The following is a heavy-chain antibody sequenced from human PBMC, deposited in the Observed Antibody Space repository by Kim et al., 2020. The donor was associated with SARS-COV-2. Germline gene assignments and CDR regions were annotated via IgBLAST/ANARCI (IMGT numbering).Heavy chain of an antibody. Sequence: GGSLRLSCAASGFTFSSYGIHWVRQAPGKGLEWVAVISYDGTKTYYIESVKGRFTISRNDSKNTLYLQMNTLRSEDTGVYWCVKDKERNGIWFPYELDYWGQGTLVTVSS. CDR3: VKDKERNGIWFPYELDY. CDR1: GFTFSSYG. D-gene: IGHD3-9*01. V-gene: IGHV3-30*18. CDR2: ISYDGTKT. J-gene: IGHJ4*02.